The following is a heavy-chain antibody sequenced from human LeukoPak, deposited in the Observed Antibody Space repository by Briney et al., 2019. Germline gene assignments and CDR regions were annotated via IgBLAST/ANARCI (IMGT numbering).Heavy chain of an antibody. V-gene: IGHV4-39*01. J-gene: IGHJ3*02. Sequence: SETLSLTCTVSGGSISRSSYYWGWIRQTPGKGPEWIGSIYYGGSTYYNPSLKSRVTISVDTSKNQFSLKLSSVTAADTAVYYCARYCSSTSCWPGEAFDIWGQGTMVTVSS. D-gene: IGHD2-2*01. CDR3: ARYCSSTSCWPGEAFDI. CDR2: IYYGGST. CDR1: GGSISRSSYY.